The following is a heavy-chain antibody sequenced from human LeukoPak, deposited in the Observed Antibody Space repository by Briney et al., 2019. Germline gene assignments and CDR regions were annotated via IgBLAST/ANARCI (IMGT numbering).Heavy chain of an antibody. J-gene: IGHJ4*02. CDR1: GGSFSGYY. CDR3: ARHVYSYGWEGDY. V-gene: IGHV4-34*01. D-gene: IGHD5-18*01. CDR2: IYYSGST. Sequence: PSETLSLTCAVYGGSFSGYYWSWIRQPPGKGLEWIGSIYYSGSTYYNPSLKSRVTISVDTSKNQFSLKLSSVTAADTAVYYCARHVYSYGWEGDYWGQGTLVTVSS.